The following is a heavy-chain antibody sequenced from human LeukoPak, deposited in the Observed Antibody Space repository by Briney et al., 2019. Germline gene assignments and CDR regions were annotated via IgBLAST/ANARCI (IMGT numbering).Heavy chain of an antibody. V-gene: IGHV4-39*07. J-gene: IGHJ4*02. Sequence: SETLSLTCTVSGVSISSSSYYWGWIRQPPGKGLEWIGSIYYSGSTYYNPSLKSRVTISVDTSKNQFSLKLSSVTAADTAVYYCARGYSSGWGNYYFDYWGQGTLVTVSS. CDR2: IYYSGST. CDR3: ARGYSSGWGNYYFDY. D-gene: IGHD6-19*01. CDR1: GVSISSSSYY.